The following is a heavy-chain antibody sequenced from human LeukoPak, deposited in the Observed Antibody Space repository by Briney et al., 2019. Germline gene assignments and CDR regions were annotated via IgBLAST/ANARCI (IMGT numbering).Heavy chain of an antibody. CDR2: IYYSGST. CDR3: ARLKCISTTCPSRYVMDV. Sequence: SETLSLTCSVSGGSISSYYWIWIRQPPGKGLEYIGYIYYSGSTNYHPSLKSRVTISVDTSKDQFSLNLTSVTAADTAVYYCARLKCISTTCPSRYVMDVWGQGTTVTVSS. D-gene: IGHD2-2*01. CDR1: GGSISSYY. J-gene: IGHJ6*02. V-gene: IGHV4-59*01.